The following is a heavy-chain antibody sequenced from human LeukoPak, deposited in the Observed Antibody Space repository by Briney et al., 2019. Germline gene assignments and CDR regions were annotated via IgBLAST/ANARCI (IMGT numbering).Heavy chain of an antibody. CDR2: ISTTSKYL. CDR3: ARDSPNWGDAFDV. CDR1: GSAFSSYN. D-gene: IGHD7-27*01. V-gene: IGHV3-21*01. Sequence: GESLRVSCAASGSAFSSYNMNWVRQAPGKGLEWVSTISTTSKYLVYADSVKGRFIVSRDDAKNSLYLQMSSLRAEDTAVYYCARDSPNWGDAFDVWGPGTMVTV. J-gene: IGHJ3*01.